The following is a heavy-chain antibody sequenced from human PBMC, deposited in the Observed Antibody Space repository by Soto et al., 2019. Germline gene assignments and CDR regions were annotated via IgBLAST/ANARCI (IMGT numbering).Heavy chain of an antibody. V-gene: IGHV1-18*01. CDR1: GHTFTSYG. CDR3: ARGYCSGGSCYMIDY. J-gene: IGHJ4*02. Sequence: SCKASGHTFTSYGISWVRQAPGQGLEWMGWISAYNGNTNYAQKLQGRVTMTTDTSTSTAYMELRSLRSDDTAVYYCARGYCSGGSCYMIDYWGQGTLVTVSS. CDR2: ISAYNGNT. D-gene: IGHD2-15*01.